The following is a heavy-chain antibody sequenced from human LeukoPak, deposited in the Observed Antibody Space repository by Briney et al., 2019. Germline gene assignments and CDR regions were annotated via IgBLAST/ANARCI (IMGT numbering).Heavy chain of an antibody. V-gene: IGHV1-2*02. J-gene: IGHJ4*02. CDR3: AKVDRYQPVLSIHY. Sequence: ASVKVSCKASGYILTDYYMHWVRQAPGQGLEWMGWINPKNGGTNYAQKFQGRVTMTRDPSISTAYMELSGLTSDDTAVYFCAKVDRYQPVLSIHYWGQGSLVTASS. CDR2: INPKNGGT. D-gene: IGHD2-2*01. CDR1: GYILTDYY.